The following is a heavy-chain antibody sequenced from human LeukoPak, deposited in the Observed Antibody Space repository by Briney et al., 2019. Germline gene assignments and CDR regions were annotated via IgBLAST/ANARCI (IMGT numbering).Heavy chain of an antibody. V-gene: IGHV3-23*01. CDR2: ISGSGGST. Sequence: PGGSLRLSCAASGFTFSSYAMSWVRQAPGKGLEWVSAISGSGGSTYYADSVKGRFTISRDNSKNTLYLQMNSLRAEDTAVYYCAGDGWGIVGAKDYFDYWGQGTLVTVSS. D-gene: IGHD1-26*01. CDR1: GFTFSSYA. J-gene: IGHJ4*02. CDR3: AGDGWGIVGAKDYFDY.